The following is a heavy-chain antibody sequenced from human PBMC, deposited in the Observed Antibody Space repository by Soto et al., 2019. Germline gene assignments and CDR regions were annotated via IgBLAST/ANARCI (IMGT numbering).Heavy chain of an antibody. J-gene: IGHJ6*02. D-gene: IGHD2-2*01. CDR3: ARTTILLPAAANRGAPYNYYGLDV. CDR2: INPNSSGT. CDR1: GYSLRGNY. V-gene: IGHV1-2*02. Sequence: ASVKVSCKASGYSLRGNYIHWLRQTPGQGLEWMGWINPNSSGTVYAQKFQGRVTMTRDTSLTTVYMQLNRLTSDDTAVYYCARTTILLPAAANRGAPYNYYGLDVWGQGTTVTVSS.